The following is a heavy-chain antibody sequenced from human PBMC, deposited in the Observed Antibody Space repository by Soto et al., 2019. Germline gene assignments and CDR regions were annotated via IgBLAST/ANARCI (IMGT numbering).Heavy chain of an antibody. D-gene: IGHD5-12*01. CDR2: IRSEPYGGTT. J-gene: IGHJ4*02. Sequence: EVQLVESGGGLVKPGQSLRLSCTASGFTFGNYGMSWFRQAPGKGLEWVSFIRSEPYGGTTEYAASVKGRFTISRDDSKSIVYLQMNSLKIEDTAVYYCTRDLPSGNSSPGYWGQGTLVTVSS. CDR1: GFTFGNYG. CDR3: TRDLPSGNSSPGY. V-gene: IGHV3-49*05.